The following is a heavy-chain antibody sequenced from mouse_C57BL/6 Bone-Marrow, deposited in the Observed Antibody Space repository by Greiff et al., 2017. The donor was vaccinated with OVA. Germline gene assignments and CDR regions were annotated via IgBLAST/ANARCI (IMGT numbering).Heavy chain of an antibody. CDR2: IYPRSGNT. CDR3: ARFYDGYWYFDV. D-gene: IGHD2-3*01. CDR1: GYTFTSYG. J-gene: IGHJ1*03. Sequence: QVQLQQSGAELARPGASVKLSCKASGYTFTSYGISWVKQRTGQGLEWIGEIYPRSGNTYYNERFKGKATLTADKSSSTAYMELRSLTSEDSAVYFCARFYDGYWYFDVWGTGTTVTVSS. V-gene: IGHV1-81*01.